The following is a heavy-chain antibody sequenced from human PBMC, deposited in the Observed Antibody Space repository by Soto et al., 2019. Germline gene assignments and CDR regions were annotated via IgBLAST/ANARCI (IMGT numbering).Heavy chain of an antibody. V-gene: IGHV3-20*04. CDR3: ARETFYYDSSGSHFDY. CDR1: GFAFDDYG. Sequence: GGSLRLSCAASGFAFDDYGMSWVRQAPGKGLEWVSGINWNGGSTGYAASVKGRFTISRDNAKNSLFLQMNGLRAEDTALYYCARETFYYDSSGSHFDYWGQGTLVTVSS. D-gene: IGHD3-22*01. CDR2: INWNGGST. J-gene: IGHJ4*02.